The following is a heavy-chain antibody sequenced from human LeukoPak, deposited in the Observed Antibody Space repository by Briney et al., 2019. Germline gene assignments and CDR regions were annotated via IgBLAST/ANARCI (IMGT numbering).Heavy chain of an antibody. CDR3: ARVYDSSGHYYPIDY. V-gene: IGHV4-59*01. J-gene: IGHJ4*02. Sequence: PSETLSLTCTVSGDSISSYYWNWIRQPPGKGLEWIGYIYYSGSTNYNPSLKSRVTISVDTSKNQFSLKLSSVTAADTAVYYCARVYDSSGHYYPIDYWGQGTLVTVSS. D-gene: IGHD3-22*01. CDR1: GDSISSYY. CDR2: IYYSGST.